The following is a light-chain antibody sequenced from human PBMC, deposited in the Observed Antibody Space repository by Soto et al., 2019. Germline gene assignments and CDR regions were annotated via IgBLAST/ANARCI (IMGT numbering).Light chain of an antibody. Sequence: VLTPSPGTLPLSPGERATLSCRASQSVSIRLAWYQHKSGQAPRLLISGASSRATGIPDRFSGSGSGTDFTLTISSLQPDDFATYYCQHYNSYSEAFGQGTKVDIK. CDR1: QSVSIR. J-gene: IGKJ1*01. CDR2: GAS. CDR3: QHYNSYSEA. V-gene: IGKV3-20*01.